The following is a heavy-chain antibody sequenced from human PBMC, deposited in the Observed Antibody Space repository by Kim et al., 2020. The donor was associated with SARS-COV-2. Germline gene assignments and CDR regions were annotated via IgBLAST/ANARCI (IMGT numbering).Heavy chain of an antibody. V-gene: IGHV3-30*18. CDR3: AKDLKRSASGRLAYGMDV. Sequence: GGSLRLSCAASGFTFSTYGMHWVRQAPGKGLEWVAVISYDGSNKYYADSVKGRFTISRDNSKNTLYLQMNSLRVEDTAVYYCAKDLKRSASGRLAYGMDV. D-gene: IGHD3-10*01. CDR2: ISYDGSNK. J-gene: IGHJ6*01. CDR1: GFTFSTYG.